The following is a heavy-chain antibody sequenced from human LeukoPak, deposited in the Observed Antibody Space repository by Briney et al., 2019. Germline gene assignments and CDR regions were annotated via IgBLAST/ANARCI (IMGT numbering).Heavy chain of an antibody. J-gene: IGHJ4*02. V-gene: IGHV3-30*04. CDR2: ISYDGSNK. Sequence: HTGGSLRLSCAASGFTFSSYAMHWVRQAPGKGLEWVAVISYDGSNKYYADSVKGRFTISRDNSKNTLYLQMNSLRAEDTAAYYCASPPYWGQGTLVTVSS. CDR1: GFTFSSYA. CDR3: ASPPY.